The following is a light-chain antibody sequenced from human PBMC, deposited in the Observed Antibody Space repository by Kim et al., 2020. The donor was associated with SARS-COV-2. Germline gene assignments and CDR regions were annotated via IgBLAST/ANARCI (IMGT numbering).Light chain of an antibody. CDR2: DAS. J-gene: IGKJ4*01. CDR1: QVISNY. Sequence: DIQMTQSPSSLSASVGDRVTITCQASQVISNYLSWYQQKPGKAPKLLIYDASNLQTGVPSRFSGSGSGTYFSFTISSLQPEDIATYYCQEYDNLPLTFGGGTKVDIK. CDR3: QEYDNLPLT. V-gene: IGKV1-33*01.